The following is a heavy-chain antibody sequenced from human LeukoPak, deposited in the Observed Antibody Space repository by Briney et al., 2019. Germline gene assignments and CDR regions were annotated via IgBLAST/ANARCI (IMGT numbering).Heavy chain of an antibody. J-gene: IGHJ4*02. D-gene: IGHD3-10*01. V-gene: IGHV4-59*01. CDR2: IYYSGST. Sequence: SEALSLTCTVSGGSISSYYWSWIRQPPGKGLEWIGYIYYSGSTNYNPSLKSRVTISVDTSKNQFSLKLSSVTAADTAVYYCARVGYGSGVPHYFDYWGQGTLVTVSS. CDR3: ARVGYGSGVPHYFDY. CDR1: GGSISSYY.